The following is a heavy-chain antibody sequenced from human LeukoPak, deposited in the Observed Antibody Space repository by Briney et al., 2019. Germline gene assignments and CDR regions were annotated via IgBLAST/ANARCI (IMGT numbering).Heavy chain of an antibody. J-gene: IGHJ4*02. Sequence: PGGSLRLSCAASGFTFSDYYMSWIRQAPGKGLEWVSYINSSGSTIYYADSVKGRFTISRDNAKNSLYLQMNSLRAEDTAVYYCARDLDIVATITCYFDYWGQGTLVTVSS. CDR1: GFTFSDYY. V-gene: IGHV3-11*01. D-gene: IGHD5-12*01. CDR3: ARDLDIVATITCYFDY. CDR2: INSSGSTI.